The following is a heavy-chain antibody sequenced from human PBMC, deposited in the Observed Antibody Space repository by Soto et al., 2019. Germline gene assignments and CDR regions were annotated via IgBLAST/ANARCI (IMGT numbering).Heavy chain of an antibody. CDR2: MNPNSGNT. CDR1: GYTFTSYD. Sequence: ASVKVSCKASGYTFTSYDINWVRQATGQGLEWMGWMNPNSGNTGYAQKFQGRVTTTRNTSVSTAYMELSSLRSEDTAVYYCASARRGYCSGGSCYSSYDYWGQGTLVTVSS. V-gene: IGHV1-8*01. J-gene: IGHJ4*02. CDR3: ASARRGYCSGGSCYSSYDY. D-gene: IGHD2-15*01.